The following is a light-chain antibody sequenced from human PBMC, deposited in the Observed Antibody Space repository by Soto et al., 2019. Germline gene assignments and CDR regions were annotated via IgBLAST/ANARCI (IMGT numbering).Light chain of an antibody. CDR2: GAS. CDR3: QQYTRSPWT. CDR1: QSVVNGY. J-gene: IGKJ1*01. Sequence: EIVLTQSPGTLSLSPGERATLSCRASQSVVNGYLAWYQQKPGQAPRLLIYGASSRATGIPDMFSGSGSGKDFTLTISSLEPEDVAVYYCQQYTRSPWTFGQGTKVDIK. V-gene: IGKV3-20*01.